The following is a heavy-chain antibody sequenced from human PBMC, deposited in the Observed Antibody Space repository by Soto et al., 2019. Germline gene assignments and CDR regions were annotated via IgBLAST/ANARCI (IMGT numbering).Heavy chain of an antibody. CDR2: ISASGGSI. J-gene: IGHJ4*02. CDR3: AKDLTEASDY. V-gene: IGHV3-23*01. CDR1: GFTFGSYA. D-gene: IGHD1-20*01. Sequence: GGSLRLSCAASGFTFGSYAMSWVRQAPGKGLAWVSSISASGGSIYYADSVKGRFTISRDNSKNTLYLQVNSLRAEDTAVYYCAKDLTEASDYWGQGTLVTVSS.